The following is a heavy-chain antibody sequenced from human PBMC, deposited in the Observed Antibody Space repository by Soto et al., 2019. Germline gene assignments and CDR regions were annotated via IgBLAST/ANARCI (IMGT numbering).Heavy chain of an antibody. D-gene: IGHD5-18*01. CDR3: ARDAKYSYDY. CDR2: IRTKAKSYTT. J-gene: IGHJ4*02. CDR1: GFTFSDYY. Sequence: EVQLVESGGGLVQPGGSLRLSCAASGFTFSDYYMDWVRQAPGKGLEWVGRIRTKAKSYTTDYAASVRGRFTISRDDSRNSVYLQMNSLKPEDTAVYYCARDAKYSYDYWGQGTLVAVSS. V-gene: IGHV3-72*01.